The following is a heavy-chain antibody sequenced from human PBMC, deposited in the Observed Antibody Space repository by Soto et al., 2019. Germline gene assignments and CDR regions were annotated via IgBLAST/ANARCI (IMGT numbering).Heavy chain of an antibody. D-gene: IGHD2-15*01. CDR2: IIPIFGTA. V-gene: IGHV1-69*01. Sequence: QVQLVQSGAEVKKPGSSVKVSCKASGGTFSSYAISWVRQAPGQGLEWMGGIIPIFGTANYAQKFQGRGTITADESTSTAYMELSSLRSDDTAVYYCARGPPHLLRGTFDIWGQGTMVTVSS. J-gene: IGHJ3*02. CDR1: GGTFSSYA. CDR3: ARGPPHLLRGTFDI.